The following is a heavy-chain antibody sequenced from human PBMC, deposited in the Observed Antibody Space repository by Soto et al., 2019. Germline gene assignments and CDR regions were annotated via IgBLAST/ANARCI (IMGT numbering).Heavy chain of an antibody. CDR1: GDSVSSGGCY. CDR2: IYSSGSA. Sequence: SETLSLTCTVSGDSVSSGGCYWSWIRQPPGKGPEWIGYIYSSGSANYNPSLKSRVTISRDTSKNQISLKVASVTAADTAGYYCARGFSSVSMDAWGQGTTVTVSS. D-gene: IGHD6-19*01. CDR3: ARGFSSVSMDA. J-gene: IGHJ6*02. V-gene: IGHV4-61*08.